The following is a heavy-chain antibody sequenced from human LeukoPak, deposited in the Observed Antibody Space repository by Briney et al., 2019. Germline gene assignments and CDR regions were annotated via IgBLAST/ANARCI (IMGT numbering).Heavy chain of an antibody. V-gene: IGHV3-15*01. CDR3: AKGGRWVGQQLFKAYFQH. Sequence: GGSLRLSCAASGFTLSNAWMNWVRQAPGKGLEWVGLIKSKTNGETRDYAAPVKGRFTISRDDSDNTLYLQMNSLKNEDTAVYYCAKGGRWVGQQLFKAYFQHWGQGTLVTVSS. CDR1: GFTLSNAW. D-gene: IGHD6-13*01. J-gene: IGHJ1*01. CDR2: IKSKTNGETR.